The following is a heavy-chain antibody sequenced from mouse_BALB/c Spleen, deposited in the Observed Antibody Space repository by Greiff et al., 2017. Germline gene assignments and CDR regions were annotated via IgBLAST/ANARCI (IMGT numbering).Heavy chain of an antibody. Sequence: EVMLVESGGGLVKPGGSLKLSCAASGFTFSSYAMSWVRQTPEKRLEWVASISSGGSTYYPDSVKGRFTISRDNARNILYLQMSSLRSEDTAMYYCARGRMIPYAMDYWGQGTSVTSPQ. J-gene: IGHJ4*01. D-gene: IGHD2-3*01. V-gene: IGHV5-6-5*01. CDR3: ARGRMIPYAMDY. CDR1: GFTFSSYA. CDR2: ISSGGST.